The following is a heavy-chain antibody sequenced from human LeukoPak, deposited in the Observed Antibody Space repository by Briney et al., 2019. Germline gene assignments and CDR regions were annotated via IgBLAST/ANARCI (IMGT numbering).Heavy chain of an antibody. V-gene: IGHV1-18*01. D-gene: IGHD4-17*01. CDR3: ASDYGNGDY. J-gene: IGHJ4*02. CDR1: GYTFTAYG. Sequence: ASVKVSCKASGYTFTAYGINWVRQAPGQGLEWMGRISPNNGNTNYPQKLQGRITMTTDTSTSTAYMELRSLNSDDTAAYYCASDYGNGDYWGQGTLVTVSS. CDR2: ISPNNGNT.